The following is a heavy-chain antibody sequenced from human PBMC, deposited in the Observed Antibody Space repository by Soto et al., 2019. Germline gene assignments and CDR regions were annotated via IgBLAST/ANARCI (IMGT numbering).Heavy chain of an antibody. D-gene: IGHD1-1*01. CDR2: IYYTGDT. V-gene: IGHV4-59*01. CDR3: ARDQTYNNWSKWFDP. CDR1: GDSISTYY. Sequence: PSETLSLTCTVSGDSISTYYWHWIRLPPGKGLEWIGYIYYTGDTNYNPFLKSRVTISLDTSKNQFSLKLSSVTAADTAVYYCARDQTYNNWSKWFDPWGQGTLVTVS. J-gene: IGHJ5*02.